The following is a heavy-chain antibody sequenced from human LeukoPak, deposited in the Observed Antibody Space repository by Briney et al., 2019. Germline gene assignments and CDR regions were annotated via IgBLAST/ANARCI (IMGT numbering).Heavy chain of an antibody. J-gene: IGHJ4*02. V-gene: IGHV3-49*04. CDR1: EITFGNYA. CDR3: TRVPYSSSSEFDY. D-gene: IGHD6-13*01. CDR2: IRSEAYGRTT. Sequence: GGSLRLSCAASEITFGNYAMNWVRQAPGKGLEWVGFIRSEAYGRTTEYAASVRGRITISREDSKSIVYLQMNSLKIEDTAVYYCTRVPYSSSSEFDYWGQGTLVTVSS.